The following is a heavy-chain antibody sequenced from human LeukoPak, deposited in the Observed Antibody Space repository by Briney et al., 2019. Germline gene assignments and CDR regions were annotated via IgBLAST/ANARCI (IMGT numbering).Heavy chain of an antibody. J-gene: IGHJ6*02. CDR2: MNPNSGNT. CDR1: GYTFTSYD. V-gene: IGHV1-8*01. CDR3: ARAAVSYDFWTAGYYYGMDV. D-gene: IGHD3/OR15-3a*01. Sequence: ASVTVSCTASGYTFTSYDINWVRQAPGQGLEWMGWMNPNSGNTGYAQKFQGRVTMTRNTSISTAYMELSSLRSEDTAVYYCARAAVSYDFWTAGYYYGMDVWGQGTTVTVSS.